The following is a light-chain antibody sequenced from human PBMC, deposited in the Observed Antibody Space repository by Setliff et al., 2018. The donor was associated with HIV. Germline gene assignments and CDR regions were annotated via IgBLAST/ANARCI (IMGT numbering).Light chain of an antibody. J-gene: IGLJ1*01. CDR3: SSYTSSFTHV. V-gene: IGLV2-14*01. CDR2: EVT. Sequence: QSVLTQPRSVSGSPGQSVTTSCTGTSSDVADYNYVSWYQQYPGKAPKLMIYEVTNRPSGISNRFSGSKSGNTASLTISGLQAADEADYYCSSYTSSFTHVFGSGTKVTVL. CDR1: SSDVADYNY.